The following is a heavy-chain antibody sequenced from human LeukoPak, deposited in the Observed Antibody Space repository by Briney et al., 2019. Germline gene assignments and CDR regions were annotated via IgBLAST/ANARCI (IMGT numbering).Heavy chain of an antibody. V-gene: IGHV4-34*01. CDR1: GGSFSGYY. D-gene: IGHD3-10*01. J-gene: IGHJ4*02. Sequence: SETLSLTCAVYGGSFSGYYWSWIRQPPGKGLEWIGEINHSGSTNYKSSLKSRVTISVDTSKNQFSLKLSSVTAADTAVYYCARGRRGNYYGSGSYPQFDYWGQGTLVTVSS. CDR2: INHSGST. CDR3: ARGRRGNYYGSGSYPQFDY.